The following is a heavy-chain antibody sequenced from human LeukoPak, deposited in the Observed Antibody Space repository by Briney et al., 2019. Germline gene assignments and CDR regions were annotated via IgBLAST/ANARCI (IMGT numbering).Heavy chain of an antibody. CDR1: GGSISSSNW. CDR2: IYHSGST. CDR3: ARDHGYSSGWYGGPGY. Sequence: SGTLSLTCAVSGGSISSSNWWSWVRQPPGKGLEWIGEIYHSGSTNYNPSLKSRVTISVDKSKNQFSLKLSSVTAADTAVYYCARDHGYSSGWYGGPGYWGQGTLVTVSS. V-gene: IGHV4-4*02. D-gene: IGHD6-19*01. J-gene: IGHJ4*02.